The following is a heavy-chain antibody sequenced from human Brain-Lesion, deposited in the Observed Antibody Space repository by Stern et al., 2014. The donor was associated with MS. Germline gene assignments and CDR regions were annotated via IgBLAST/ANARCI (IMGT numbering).Heavy chain of an antibody. D-gene: IGHD1-26*01. CDR3: ARHDSVPRPSQLYSARDRGPGYFDY. CDR2: IYYSGFT. Sequence: MQLVESGPGLVKPSETLPLTCTVSGGSISSSTYYWAWIRQPPGKGLEWIGNIYYSGFTYYNPSLKSRVTISVDMSKNQFSLKLSSVTAADTAIYYCARHDSVPRPSQLYSARDRGPGYFDYWGQGTLVTVSS. V-gene: IGHV4-39*01. J-gene: IGHJ4*02. CDR1: GGSISSSTYY.